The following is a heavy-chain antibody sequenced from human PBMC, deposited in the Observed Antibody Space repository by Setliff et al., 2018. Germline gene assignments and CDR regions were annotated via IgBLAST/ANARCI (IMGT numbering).Heavy chain of an antibody. CDR3: AIFIVGLDAFDT. J-gene: IGHJ3*02. Sequence: SETLSLTCAVYGGSFSAYYWRWIRQAPGKGLEWIGEINQSGSTNYNPSLKSRVTMSVDASKKQFSLKLTSVTAADTAVYYCAIFIVGLDAFDTWGQGTMVT. CDR2: INQSGST. D-gene: IGHD1-26*01. V-gene: IGHV4-34*01. CDR1: GGSFSAYY.